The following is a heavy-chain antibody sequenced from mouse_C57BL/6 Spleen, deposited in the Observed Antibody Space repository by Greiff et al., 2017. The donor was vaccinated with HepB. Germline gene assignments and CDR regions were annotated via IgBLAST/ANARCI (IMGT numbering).Heavy chain of an antibody. V-gene: IGHV1-80*01. CDR3: ARGESGVYFDY. CDR2: IYPGDGDT. CDR1: GYAFSSYW. D-gene: IGHD3-1*01. J-gene: IGHJ2*01. Sequence: VMLVESGAELVKPGASVKISCKASGYAFSSYWMNWVKQRPGKGLEWIGQIYPGDGDTNYNGKFKGKATLTADKSSSTAYMQLSSLTSEDSAVYFCARGESGVYFDYWGQGTTLTVSS.